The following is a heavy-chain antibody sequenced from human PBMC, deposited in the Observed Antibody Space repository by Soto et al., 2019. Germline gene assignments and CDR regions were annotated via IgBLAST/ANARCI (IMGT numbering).Heavy chain of an antibody. J-gene: IGHJ5*02. CDR1: GGSIRSSLYY. CDR3: ASQFCSGVACFNWFDP. CDR2: IFDSGIT. V-gene: IGHV4-30-4*01. D-gene: IGHD2-21*02. Sequence: QVQLQESGPGLVKPSQTLSLTCTVSGGSIRSSLYYWSWIRQPPGKGLEWIGYIFDSGITHYNPSLKSRVAMSVDTSKSQFSLTLTSVTAADTAVYFCASQFCSGVACFNWFDPWGHGTLVTVSS.